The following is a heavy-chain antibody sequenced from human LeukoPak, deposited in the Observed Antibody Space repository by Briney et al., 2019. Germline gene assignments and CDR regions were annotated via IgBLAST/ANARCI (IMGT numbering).Heavy chain of an antibody. CDR3: ARDLNYYYYMDV. CDR1: GFTFSSYA. Sequence: PGGSLRLSCAASGFTFSSYAMSWVRQAPGKGLEWVSSISSSSSYIYNADSVKGRFTISRDNAKNSLYLQMNSLRAEDTAVYYCARDLNYYYYMDVWGKGTTVTVSS. CDR2: ISSSSSYI. V-gene: IGHV3-21*01. J-gene: IGHJ6*03.